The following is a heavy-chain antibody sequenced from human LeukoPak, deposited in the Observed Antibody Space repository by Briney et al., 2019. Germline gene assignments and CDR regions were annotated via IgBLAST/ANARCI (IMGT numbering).Heavy chain of an antibody. CDR2: IYYSGST. CDR3: ARFPPNSGSYRYGMDV. CDR1: GGSISSSSYY. J-gene: IGHJ6*02. D-gene: IGHD1-26*01. V-gene: IGHV4-39*01. Sequence: SETLSLTCTVSGGSISSSSYYWGWLRQPPGTGLEWIGSIYYSGSTYYNPSLKSRVTISVDTSKNQFSLKLSSVTAADTAVYYCARFPPNSGSYRYGMDVWGQGTTVTVSS.